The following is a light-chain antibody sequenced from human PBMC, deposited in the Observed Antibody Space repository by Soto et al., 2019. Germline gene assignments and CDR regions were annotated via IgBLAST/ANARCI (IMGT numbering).Light chain of an antibody. J-gene: IGKJ2*01. CDR2: AAS. CDR1: RSFASSY. CDR3: HHYDSSPPYT. V-gene: IGKV3-20*01. Sequence: EIVLTQSPATLSLSPGERATLSCRASRSFASSYLAWYQRKPGQAPRLLIYAASSRATGIPDRFIGSGSGTDFTLTISRLEPDDSAVYYCHHYDSSPPYTFGQGTKVDI.